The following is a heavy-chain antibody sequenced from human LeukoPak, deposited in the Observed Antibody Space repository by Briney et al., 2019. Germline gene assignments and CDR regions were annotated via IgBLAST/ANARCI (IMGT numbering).Heavy chain of an antibody. V-gene: IGHV3-11*01. CDR2: ISSSGSTI. Sequence: GGSLRLSCAASGFTFSDYYMSWIRQAPGKGLEWVSYISSSGSTIYYADSVKGRFTISRDNAKNSLYLQMNSLRAEDTAVYYCASTESGNDYGDYGYYYGMDVWGQGTTVTVSS. CDR1: GFTFSDYY. J-gene: IGHJ6*02. D-gene: IGHD4-17*01. CDR3: ASTESGNDYGDYGYYYGMDV.